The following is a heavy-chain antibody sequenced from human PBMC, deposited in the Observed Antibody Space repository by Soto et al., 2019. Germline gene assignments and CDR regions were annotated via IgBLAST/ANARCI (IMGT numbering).Heavy chain of an antibody. J-gene: IGHJ4*02. D-gene: IGHD6-13*01. CDR2: LSDSGGSI. CDR3: AKVSSSWYAGFFDL. V-gene: IGHV3-23*01. Sequence: EVQLLESGGGLVQPGGSLRLSCTAPGFTFSRHAMTWVRQAPGKGLEWVSGLSDSGGSIYYADSVKGRFTISRDNSMNTLYLQMNTLRAEDTAIYYCAKVSSSWYAGFFDLWGQGTLVTVSS. CDR1: GFTFSRHA.